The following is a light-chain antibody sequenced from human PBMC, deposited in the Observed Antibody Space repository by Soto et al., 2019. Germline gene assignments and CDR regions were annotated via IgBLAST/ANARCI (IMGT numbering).Light chain of an antibody. V-gene: IGLV2-14*01. J-gene: IGLJ3*02. CDR2: EVS. Sequence: QSALTQPASVSGSPGQSITISCTGTSSDVGGYNYVSWYQQHPGKAPKLMIYEVSSRPSGVSNRFSGSKSGNTASLTISGLQAEDEAHYYCSSYTTSSPLEVFGGGTKLTVL. CDR3: SSYTTSSPLEV. CDR1: SSDVGGYNY.